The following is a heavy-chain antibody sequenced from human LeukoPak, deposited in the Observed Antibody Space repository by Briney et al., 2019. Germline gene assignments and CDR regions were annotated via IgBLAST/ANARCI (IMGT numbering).Heavy chain of an antibody. CDR1: GFTFSSYA. CDR2: LSSSGGST. J-gene: IGHJ4*02. D-gene: IGHD6-19*01. CDR3: AKGSTSAWYAPFDS. Sequence: GGSLRLSCSASGFTFSSYAMSWVRQAPGKGLEWVSTLSSSGGSTYNAGFVKGRFTISRDNSKNTLYLQMNSLRVEDTAVYYCAKGSTSAWYAPFDSWGQGTLVTVSS. V-gene: IGHV3-23*01.